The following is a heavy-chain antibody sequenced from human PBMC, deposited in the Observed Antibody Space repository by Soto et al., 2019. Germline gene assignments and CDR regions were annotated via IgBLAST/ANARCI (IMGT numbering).Heavy chain of an antibody. D-gene: IGHD4-17*01. CDR3: ARGSAYSDYDLES. Sequence: GGSLRLSCAASGFTFSSYAMTWVRQAPGKGLEGVSGGSGTGGIAYYADSVKGRFTISSDKSKSPLYLHMNSLRAEDTAVYYCARGSAYSDYDLESWGQGTLATVSS. J-gene: IGHJ5*01. V-gene: IGHV3-23*01. CDR1: GFTFSSYA. CDR2: GSGTGGIA.